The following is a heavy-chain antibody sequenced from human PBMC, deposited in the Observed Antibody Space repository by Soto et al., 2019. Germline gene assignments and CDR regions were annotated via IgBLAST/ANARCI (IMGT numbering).Heavy chain of an antibody. Sequence: SETLSLTCTVSGGSISSYYWSWIRQPPGKGLEWIGYIYYTGSTNYNPSLKSRVTISVDTSKNQFSLKLSSVTAADTAVYYCARDVKNGGYSYGQDAFDIWGQGTMVTVS. CDR1: GGSISSYY. J-gene: IGHJ3*02. V-gene: IGHV4-59*01. CDR3: ARDVKNGGYSYGQDAFDI. CDR2: IYYTGST. D-gene: IGHD5-18*01.